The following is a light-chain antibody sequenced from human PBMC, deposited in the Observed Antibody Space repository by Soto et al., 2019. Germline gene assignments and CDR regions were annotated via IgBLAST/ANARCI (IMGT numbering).Light chain of an antibody. CDR1: SSDVGRYNY. V-gene: IGLV2-14*03. Sequence: QSALTQPASVSGSPGQSITISCTGTSSDVGRYNYVSWYQQHPGKAPKLMIYDVSNRPSGVANRFSGSKSGNTASLIISGLQAEDEADYYCSSYSSSDTSYVFGTGTKVTVL. J-gene: IGLJ1*01. CDR3: SSYSSSDTSYV. CDR2: DVS.